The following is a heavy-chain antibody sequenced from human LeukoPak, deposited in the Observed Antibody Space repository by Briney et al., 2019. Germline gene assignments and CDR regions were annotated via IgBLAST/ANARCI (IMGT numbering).Heavy chain of an antibody. D-gene: IGHD5-18*01. Sequence: GGSLRLSCEASGFTFGSHAMYWVRQAPGKGLEWVAGIFGSGGSPHYADPVKGRFTISRDNSRNTVYPQINSLRAEDTAVYYCGKTTVGYSSGQKPAWPVDYWGQGTLVTVSS. CDR3: GKTTVGYSSGQKPAWPVDY. V-gene: IGHV3-23*01. J-gene: IGHJ4*02. CDR2: IFGSGGSP. CDR1: GFTFGSHA.